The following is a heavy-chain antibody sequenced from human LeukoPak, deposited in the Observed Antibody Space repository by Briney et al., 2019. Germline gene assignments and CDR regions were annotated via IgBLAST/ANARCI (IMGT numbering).Heavy chain of an antibody. CDR1: GGSTSSSNW. J-gene: IGHJ4*02. CDR3: ARDHQYYYDSSGYYQRGFDY. D-gene: IGHD3-22*01. CDR2: IYHSGST. Sequence: SETLSLTCAVSGGSTSSSNWWSWVRQPPGKGLEWIGEIYHSGSTNYNPSLKSRVTISVDKSKNQFSLKLSSVTAADTAVYYCARDHQYYYDSSGYYQRGFDYWGQGALVTVSS. V-gene: IGHV4-4*02.